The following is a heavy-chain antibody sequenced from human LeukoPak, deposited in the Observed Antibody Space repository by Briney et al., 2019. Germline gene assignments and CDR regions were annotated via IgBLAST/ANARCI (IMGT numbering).Heavy chain of an antibody. CDR1: GFTFSSYS. J-gene: IGHJ6*02. Sequence: GVSLRLSCAASGFTFSSYSRNWVRQAPGKGLEWVSSISSSSSYIYYADSVKGRFTISRDNAKNSLYLQMNSLRAEDTAVYYCARVEAAAGLSGAYYYYGMDVWGQGTTVTVSS. V-gene: IGHV3-21*01. CDR3: ARVEAAAGLSGAYYYYGMDV. CDR2: ISSSSSYI. D-gene: IGHD6-13*01.